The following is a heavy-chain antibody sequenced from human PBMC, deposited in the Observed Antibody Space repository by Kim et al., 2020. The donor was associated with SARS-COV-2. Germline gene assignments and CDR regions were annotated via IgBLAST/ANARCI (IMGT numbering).Heavy chain of an antibody. CDR2: IYPGDSDT. CDR3: VRHDILWWDFQH. J-gene: IGHJ1*01. Sequence: GESLKISCKGSGNSFSNYWVGWVRQMPGKGLEWMGVIYPGDSDTRYSPSFQGQVTISADKSIDTAYLQWSSLKASDTAMYYCVRHDILWWDFQHWGQGTLVTVSS. V-gene: IGHV5-51*01. CDR1: GNSFSNYW. D-gene: IGHD2-21*01.